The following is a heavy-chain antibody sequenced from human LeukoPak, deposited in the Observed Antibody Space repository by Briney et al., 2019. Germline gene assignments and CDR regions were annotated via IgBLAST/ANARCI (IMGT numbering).Heavy chain of an antibody. V-gene: IGHV3-21*01. CDR1: GFTFSSYS. Sequence: GGSLRLSCAASGFTFSSYSMNWVRQAPGKGLEWVSSISSSSSYIYYADSVKGRFTISRDNAKNSLYMQMNSLRAEDTAVYYCARALTLYSYGQGYWGQGTLVTVSS. D-gene: IGHD5-18*01. CDR3: ARALTLYSYGQGY. CDR2: ISSSSSYI. J-gene: IGHJ4*02.